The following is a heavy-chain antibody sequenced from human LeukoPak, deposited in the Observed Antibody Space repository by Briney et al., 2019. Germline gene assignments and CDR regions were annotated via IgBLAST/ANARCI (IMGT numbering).Heavy chain of an antibody. V-gene: IGHV1-18*01. CDR1: GYTFSSYG. Sequence: ASVKVSCKASGYTFSSYGISWVRQAPGQRLEWMGWISAYNGNTNYAQKFQGRVTMITDTSTSTAYMELKSLRSDDTAVYYCARDGFFGSGIVGAFDIWGQGTMVTVSS. CDR2: ISAYNGNT. J-gene: IGHJ3*02. CDR3: ARDGFFGSGIVGAFDI. D-gene: IGHD3-10*01.